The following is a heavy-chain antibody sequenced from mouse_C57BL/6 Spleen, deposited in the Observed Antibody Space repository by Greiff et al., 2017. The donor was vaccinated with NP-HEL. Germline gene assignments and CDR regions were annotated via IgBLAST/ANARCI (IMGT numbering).Heavy chain of an antibody. V-gene: IGHV7-3*01. J-gene: IGHJ4*01. CDR2: IRNKANGYTT. Sequence: EVKLVESGGGLVQPGGSLSLSCAASGFTFTDYYMSWVRQPPGKALEWLGFIRNKANGYTTEYSASVKGRFTISRDNSQSILYLQMNALRAEDSATYYCARWIYYYAMDYWGQGTSVTVSS. CDR1: GFTFTDYY. CDR3: ARWIYYYAMDY.